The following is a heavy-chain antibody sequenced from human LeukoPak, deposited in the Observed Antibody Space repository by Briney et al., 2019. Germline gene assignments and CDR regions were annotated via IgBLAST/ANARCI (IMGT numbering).Heavy chain of an antibody. CDR3: ASSARRVTTTFDY. CDR2: IYYSGST. D-gene: IGHD4-17*01. Sequence: SETLSLTCTVSGGSISSYYWSWIRQPPGKGLEWIGYIYYSGSTNYNPSLKSRVTMSVDTSKNQFSLKLSSVTAADTAVYYCASSARRVTTTFDYWGQGTLVTVSS. V-gene: IGHV4-59*08. J-gene: IGHJ4*02. CDR1: GGSISSYY.